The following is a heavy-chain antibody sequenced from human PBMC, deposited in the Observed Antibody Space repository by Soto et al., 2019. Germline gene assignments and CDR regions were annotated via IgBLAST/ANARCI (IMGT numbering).Heavy chain of an antibody. CDR2: IYYSGTT. V-gene: IGHV4-30-4*01. J-gene: IGHJ4*02. CDR1: GGPISSGDYY. Sequence: PSETLSLTCTVSGGPISSGDYYWSWIRQPPGKGLEWIGYIYYSGTTYYSPSLKSRVTISADRSKNQFSLRLTSVTAADTAVYYCARDYASGSGPEYWGQGTLVTVSS. CDR3: ARDYASGSGPEY. D-gene: IGHD3-10*01.